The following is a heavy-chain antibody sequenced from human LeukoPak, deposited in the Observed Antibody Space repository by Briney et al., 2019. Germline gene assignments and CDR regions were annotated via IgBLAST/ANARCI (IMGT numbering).Heavy chain of an antibody. CDR3: ARGVDGYDSSTAFDI. Sequence: SVKVSCKASGGTFSSYAISGVRQAPGQGLEWMGGIIPIFGTANYAQKFQGRVTITADESTSTAYMELSSLRSEDTAVYYCARGVDGYDSSTAFDIWGQGTMVTVSS. D-gene: IGHD3-22*01. V-gene: IGHV1-69*13. CDR1: GGTFSSYA. J-gene: IGHJ3*02. CDR2: IIPIFGTA.